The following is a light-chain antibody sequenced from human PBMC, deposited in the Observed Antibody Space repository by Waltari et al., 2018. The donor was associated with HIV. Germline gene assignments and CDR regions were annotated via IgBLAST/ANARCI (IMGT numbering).Light chain of an antibody. Sequence: IQMTQSRSPLSASVGDRVTIGCRASQATSTSLNWYQQKPGEAPKLLISAASSLQSGVPSRFSGSASGTDFTLTISSLQPEDFATYYCQQSYTSPLTFGPGTKVDIK. CDR2: AAS. CDR3: QQSYTSPLT. J-gene: IGKJ3*01. CDR1: QATSTS. V-gene: IGKV1-39*01.